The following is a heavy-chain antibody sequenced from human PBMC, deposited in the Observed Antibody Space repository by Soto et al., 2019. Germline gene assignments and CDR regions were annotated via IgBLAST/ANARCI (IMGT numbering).Heavy chain of an antibody. D-gene: IGHD5-12*01. J-gene: IGHJ4*02. CDR2: IYYSGST. V-gene: IGHV4-59*01. CDR3: ARASGNDWRFDY. Sequence: QVQLQVSGPGLVKPSETLSLTCTVSGGSISSSYWTWIRQPPGKRLEWIGYIYYSGSTTYNPSLKSRVTISVDTSKNQFSLRLSSVTAADTAVYYCARASGNDWRFDYWGQGTLVTVSS. CDR1: GGSISSSY.